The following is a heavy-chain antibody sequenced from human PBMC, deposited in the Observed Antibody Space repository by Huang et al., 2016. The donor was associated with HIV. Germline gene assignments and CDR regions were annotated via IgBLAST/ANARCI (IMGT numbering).Heavy chain of an antibody. CDR3: ARQDTSGWYADPYYFDY. Sequence: QLQLQESGPGLVKPSETLSLTCTVSGGSISTSGYYWGWIRQPPGKGLEWFGGIYYRGSTSYNPSLKSRGTISVDTSKSQFSLKLSSVTAADTAVYYCARQDTSGWYADPYYFDYWGQGTLVTVSS. J-gene: IGHJ4*02. CDR2: IYYRGST. CDR1: GGSISTSGYY. V-gene: IGHV4-39*01. D-gene: IGHD6-19*01.